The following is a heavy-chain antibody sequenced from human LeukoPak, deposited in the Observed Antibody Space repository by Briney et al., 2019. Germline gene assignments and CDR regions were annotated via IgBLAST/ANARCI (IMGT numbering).Heavy chain of an antibody. J-gene: IGHJ4*02. CDR2: IYPGDSDS. CDR1: GFSFTNYW. V-gene: IGHV5-51*01. D-gene: IGHD3-10*01. CDR3: ARLVSYYYGSGSRGSYFDC. Sequence: GESLKISCKASGFSFTNYWVGWVRQMPGKGLEWMGIIYPGDSDSRYSPSFQGQVTISADRSINTTYLQWSSLKASDTAIYYCARLVSYYYGSGSRGSYFDCWGQGTLVTVSS.